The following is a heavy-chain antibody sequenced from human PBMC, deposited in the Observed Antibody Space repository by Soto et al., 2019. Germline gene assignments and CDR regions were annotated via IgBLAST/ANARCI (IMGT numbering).Heavy chain of an antibody. D-gene: IGHD6-13*01. V-gene: IGHV4-30-2*01. Sequence: QLQLQESGSGLVKPSQTLSLTCAVSGGSISSGGYSWSWIRQPPGKVLEWIGYIYHSGSTYYNPSLKSRVTISVDRSKNQFSLKLSSVTAADTAVYYCASLAAAGHQGFDYWGQGTLVTVSS. CDR3: ASLAAAGHQGFDY. CDR2: IYHSGST. CDR1: GGSISSGGYS. J-gene: IGHJ4*02.